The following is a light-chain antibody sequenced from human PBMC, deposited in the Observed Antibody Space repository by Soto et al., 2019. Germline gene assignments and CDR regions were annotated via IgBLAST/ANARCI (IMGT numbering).Light chain of an antibody. CDR1: NRDVGTYDL. CDR3: CSYAGSSNWV. CDR2: EDN. V-gene: IGLV2-23*01. J-gene: IGLJ3*02. Sequence: QSALTQPASVSGSPGQSITISCTGTNRDVGTYDLVSWYQHHPGKAPKLIIFEDNKRPSGVSIRFSGSKSGSTASLTISGLQAEDEADYYCCSYAGSSNWVFGGGTKVTVL.